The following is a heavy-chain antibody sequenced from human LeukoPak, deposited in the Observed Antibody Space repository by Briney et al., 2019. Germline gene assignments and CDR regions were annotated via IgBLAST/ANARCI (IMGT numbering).Heavy chain of an antibody. CDR1: GGTFISYA. J-gene: IGHJ4*02. CDR3: ASGTGTTNDY. Sequence: SVKVSCKASGGTFISYAISWERQAPGQGLEWMGRIIPIFGTANYAQKFQGRVTITTDESTSTAYMELSSLRSEDTAVYYCASGTGTTNDYWGQGTLVTVSS. CDR2: IIPIFGTA. V-gene: IGHV1-69*05. D-gene: IGHD1-1*01.